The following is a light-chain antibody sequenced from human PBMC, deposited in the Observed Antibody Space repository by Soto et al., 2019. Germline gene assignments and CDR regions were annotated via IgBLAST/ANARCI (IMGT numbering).Light chain of an antibody. CDR1: SSDVGGYNR. Sequence: QLVLTQPPSVSGSPGQSVAISCTGTSSDVGGYNRVSWYQQPPGKAPKLLIYDVSNRPSGGSTRFSGSKSGNTASLTISGLQAEDEADYYCTSYASSSAYVFGPGTKVTVL. CDR2: DVS. J-gene: IGLJ1*01. V-gene: IGLV2-18*02. CDR3: TSYASSSAYV.